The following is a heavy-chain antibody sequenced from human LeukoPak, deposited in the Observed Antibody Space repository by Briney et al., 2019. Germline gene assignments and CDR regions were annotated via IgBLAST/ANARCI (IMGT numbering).Heavy chain of an antibody. V-gene: IGHV4-31*03. CDR3: ARDLPGSNWFDP. CDR1: GGSISSGGYY. CDR2: IYYSGST. Sequence: SETLSLTCTVSGGSISSGGYYWSWIRQHPGKGLEWIGYIYYSGSTYCNPSLKSRVTISVDTSKNQFSLKLSSVTAADTAVYYCARDLPGSNWFDPWGPGTLVTVSS. J-gene: IGHJ5*02.